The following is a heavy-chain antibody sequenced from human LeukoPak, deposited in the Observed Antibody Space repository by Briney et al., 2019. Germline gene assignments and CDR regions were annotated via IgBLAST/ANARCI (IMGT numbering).Heavy chain of an antibody. CDR3: ARDPLGYCSGGSCDWFDP. CDR1: GFTLSTYS. D-gene: IGHD2-15*01. CDR2: ISISSTYI. Sequence: GGSLRLSCAASGFTLSTYSMNWVRQAPGKGLEWVSSISISSTYIYYANSVKGRFTISRDNAKNSLYLQMNSLRAEDTAVYYCARDPLGYCSGGSCDWFDPWGQGTLVTVSS. V-gene: IGHV3-21*01. J-gene: IGHJ5*02.